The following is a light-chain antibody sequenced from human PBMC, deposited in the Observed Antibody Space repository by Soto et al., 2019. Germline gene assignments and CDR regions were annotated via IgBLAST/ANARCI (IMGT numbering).Light chain of an antibody. CDR3: QQLNSYPFLT. J-gene: IGKJ4*01. CDR2: AAS. V-gene: IGKV1-9*01. CDR1: QGISSY. Sequence: DIQLTQSPSFLSASVGDRVTITCRASQGISSYLAWYQQKPGKAPKLLIYAASTLQSGVPSRFSGSGSGTEFNLTISSLQPEDFATDDCQQLNSYPFLTFGGGTKVDIK.